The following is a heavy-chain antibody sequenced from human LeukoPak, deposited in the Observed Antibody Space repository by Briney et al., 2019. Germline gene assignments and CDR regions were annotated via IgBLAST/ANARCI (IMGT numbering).Heavy chain of an antibody. CDR1: GFTFSSYA. D-gene: IGHD5-24*01. CDR2: ISGSGGST. CDR3: AKVWRDGYGT. V-gene: IGHV3-23*01. J-gene: IGHJ5*02. Sequence: PGASQRLSCAASGFTFSSYAMSWVRQAPGKGLEWVSAISGSGGSTYYADPVKGRFTISRDNSKNTLYLQMNSLRAEDTAVYYCAKVWRDGYGTWGQGTLVTVSS.